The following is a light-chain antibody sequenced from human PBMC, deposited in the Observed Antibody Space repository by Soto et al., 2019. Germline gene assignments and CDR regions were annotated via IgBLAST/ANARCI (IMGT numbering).Light chain of an antibody. CDR2: QAS. J-gene: IGKJ1*01. CDR3: QQYNSYSLT. V-gene: IGKV1-5*03. Sequence: DIQMTQSPSALSASVGDRVTITCRASQTISSWLAWYQQKPGEAPRLLIYQASSLETEVPSRFSGSGSGTGFTLPISSLKPGDCATYYCQQYNSYSLTFGQGTNVDI. CDR1: QTISSW.